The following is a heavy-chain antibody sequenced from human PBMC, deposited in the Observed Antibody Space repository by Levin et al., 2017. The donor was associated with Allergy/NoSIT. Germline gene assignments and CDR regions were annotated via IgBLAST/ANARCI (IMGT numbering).Heavy chain of an antibody. D-gene: IGHD1-14*01. V-gene: IGHV3-23*01. J-gene: IGHJ4*02. CDR1: GFTFSSYA. CDR2: ISGSGGST. CDR3: AKDGGFAREPYYFDY. Sequence: GGSLRLSCAASGFTFSSYAMSWVRQAPGKGLEWVSAISGSGGSTYYADSVKGRCTISRDNSKNTLYLQMNSLRAEDTAVYYCAKDGGFAREPYYFDYWGQGTLVTVSS.